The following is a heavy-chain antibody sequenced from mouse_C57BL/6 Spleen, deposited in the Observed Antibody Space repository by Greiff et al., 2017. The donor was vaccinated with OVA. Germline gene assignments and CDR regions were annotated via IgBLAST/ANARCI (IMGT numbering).Heavy chain of an antibody. J-gene: IGHJ4*01. D-gene: IGHD4-1*01. Sequence: VQRVESGPGLVQPSQSLSITCTVSGFSLTSYGVHWVRQSPGKGLEWLGVIWRGGSTDYNAAFMSRLSITKDNSKSQVFFKMNSLQADDTAIYYCAKNGWDGGAMDYWGQGTSVTVSS. V-gene: IGHV2-5*01. CDR1: GFSLTSYG. CDR2: IWRGGST. CDR3: AKNGWDGGAMDY.